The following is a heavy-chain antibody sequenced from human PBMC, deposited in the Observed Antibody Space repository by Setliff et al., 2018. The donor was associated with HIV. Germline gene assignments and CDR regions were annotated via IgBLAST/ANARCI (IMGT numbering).Heavy chain of an antibody. CDR3: ARDLREVGGGSYADY. V-gene: IGHV4-4*07. J-gene: IGHJ4*02. CDR2: LYVSGDT. Sequence: SETLSLTCYVTDDPISSYYWSWVRQPAGKGLEWIGRLYVSGDTNYNPSLKSRVTMSLDTSKKHFSLKLSSVTAADTAVYYCARDLREVGGGSYADYWGQGTLVTVSS. CDR1: DDPISSYY. D-gene: IGHD1-26*01.